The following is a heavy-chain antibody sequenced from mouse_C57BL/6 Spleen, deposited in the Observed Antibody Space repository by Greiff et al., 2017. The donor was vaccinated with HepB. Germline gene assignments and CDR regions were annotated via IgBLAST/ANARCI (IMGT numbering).Heavy chain of an antibody. D-gene: IGHD1-1*01. V-gene: IGHV2-3*01. J-gene: IGHJ1*03. CDR2: IWGDGST. CDR1: GFSLTSYG. Sequence: VQVVESGPGLVAPSQSLSITCTVSGFSLTSYGVSWVRQPPGKGLEWLGVIWGDGSTNYHSALISRLSISKDNSKGQVFLKLNSLQTDDTAPYYCAEDYGGPWYFDVWGTGTTVTVSS. CDR3: AEDYGGPWYFDV.